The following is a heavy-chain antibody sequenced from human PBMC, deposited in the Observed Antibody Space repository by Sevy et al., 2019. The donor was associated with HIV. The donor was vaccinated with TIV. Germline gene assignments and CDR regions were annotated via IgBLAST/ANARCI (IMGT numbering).Heavy chain of an antibody. D-gene: IGHD3-22*01. Sequence: GGSLRLSCAASGFTFSSSWMSWVRQAPGKGLEWVAHIKQDGSEKYYVDSVKGRFTISRDNAKNSLFLQMNSLRAEDTAVYYCARDPVDYYDHWGQSTLVTVSS. V-gene: IGHV3-7*01. J-gene: IGHJ1*01. CDR1: GFTFSSSW. CDR2: IKQDGSEK. CDR3: ARDPVDYYDH.